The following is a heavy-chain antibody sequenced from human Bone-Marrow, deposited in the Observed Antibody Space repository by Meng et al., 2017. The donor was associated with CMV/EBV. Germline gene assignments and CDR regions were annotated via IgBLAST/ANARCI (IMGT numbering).Heavy chain of an antibody. J-gene: IGHJ6*01. CDR3: ARDALPPQPGYYYGMVV. CDR1: GFTFSSYA. D-gene: IGHD6-13*01. CDR2: ISYDGSNK. Sequence: GESLKISCAASGFTFSSYAMHWVRQAPGKGLEWVAVISYDGSNKYYADSVKGRFTISRDNSKNTLYLQMNSLRAEDTAVYYCARDALPPQPGYYYGMVVWGQGSTVSVSS. V-gene: IGHV3-30*04.